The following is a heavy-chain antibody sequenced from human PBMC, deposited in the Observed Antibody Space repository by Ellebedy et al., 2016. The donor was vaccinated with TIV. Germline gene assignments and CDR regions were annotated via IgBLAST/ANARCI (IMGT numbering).Heavy chain of an antibody. CDR3: ARTIFHHWDTAMAPGGMDV. CDR2: INPNSGGT. Sequence: AASVQVSCKASGYTFTGYYMHWVRQAPGQGLEWMGWINPNSGGTNYAQKSQGWVTMTRDTSISTAYMGLSRLRSDDTAVYYCARTIFHHWDTAMAPGGMDVWGQGTTVTVSS. D-gene: IGHD5-18*01. V-gene: IGHV1-2*04. CDR1: GYTFTGYY. J-gene: IGHJ6*02.